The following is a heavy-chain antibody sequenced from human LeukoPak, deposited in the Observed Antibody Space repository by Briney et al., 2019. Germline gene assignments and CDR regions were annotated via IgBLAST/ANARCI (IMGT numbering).Heavy chain of an antibody. V-gene: IGHV3-33*03. Sequence: PGGSLRLSCGASGFTFSNYDIHWVRQAPGKGLEWVAVIWFDGSHQYYADSVKGRFTISRDNSRNTLFLQVDSLRAEDTALYYCATASGTYTATYWGQGTLVSVSS. CDR2: IWFDGSHQ. CDR3: ATASGTYTATY. CDR1: GFTFSNYD. D-gene: IGHD1-26*01. J-gene: IGHJ4*02.